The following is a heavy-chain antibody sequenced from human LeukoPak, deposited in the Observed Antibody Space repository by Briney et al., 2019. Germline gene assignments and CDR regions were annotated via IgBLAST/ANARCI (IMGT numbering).Heavy chain of an antibody. J-gene: IGHJ3*02. CDR2: IYPGDSDT. CDR1: RYSFTSYW. D-gene: IGHD1-26*01. V-gene: IGHV5-51*01. CDR3: ARQLVGATLRSAFDI. Sequence: GESLKISCKGSRYSFTSYWIGWVRQMPGKGLEGMGIIYPGDSDTRYSPSFQGQGTISAANAISTAYLQWSSLKASDTAMYYCARQLVGATLRSAFDIWGQGTMVTVSS.